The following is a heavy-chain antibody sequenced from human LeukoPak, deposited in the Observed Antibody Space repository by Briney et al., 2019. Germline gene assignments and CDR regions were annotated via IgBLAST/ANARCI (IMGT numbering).Heavy chain of an antibody. CDR2: IYRGANI. V-gene: IGHV3-66*01. J-gene: IGHJ6*02. CDR1: KSTVSSDY. D-gene: IGHD7-27*01. CDR3: ARGPGLPNGMDL. Sequence: GGSLRLSCAAPKSTVSSDYMSWVRQAPGKGLEWVSVIYRGANIHYADSVKGRFTISSDNSKSTLYLQMNSLRVEDTAIYYCARGPGLPNGMDLWGQGTTVTVSS.